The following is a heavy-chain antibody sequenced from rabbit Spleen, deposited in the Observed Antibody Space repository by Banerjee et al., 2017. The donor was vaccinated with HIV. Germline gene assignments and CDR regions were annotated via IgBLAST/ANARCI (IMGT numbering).Heavy chain of an antibody. CDR3: ARDTSSSFSSYGMDL. J-gene: IGHJ6*01. Sequence: QSLEESGGDLVKPGASLTLTCTASGIDFSSYYYMCWVRQAPGKGLEWIGCIYSGSSGYTYYATWATGRFTCSKTSSTTVTLQMTRLTAADTATYFCARDTSSSFSSYGMDLWGQGTLVTVS. D-gene: IGHD1-1*01. CDR1: GIDFSSYYY. CDR2: IYSGSSGYT. V-gene: IGHV1S40*01.